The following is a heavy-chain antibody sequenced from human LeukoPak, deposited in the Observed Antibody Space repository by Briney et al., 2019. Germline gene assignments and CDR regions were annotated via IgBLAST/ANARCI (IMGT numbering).Heavy chain of an antibody. CDR3: ARGREWLVRWGSHYYGMDV. J-gene: IGHJ6*02. Sequence: SETPSLTCAVYGGSFSGYYWSWIRQPPGKGLEWIGEINHSGSTNYNPSLKSRVTISVDTSKNQFSLKLSSVTAADTAVYYCARGREWLVRWGSHYYGMDVWGQGTTVTVSS. D-gene: IGHD6-19*01. CDR2: INHSGST. CDR1: GGSFSGYY. V-gene: IGHV4-34*01.